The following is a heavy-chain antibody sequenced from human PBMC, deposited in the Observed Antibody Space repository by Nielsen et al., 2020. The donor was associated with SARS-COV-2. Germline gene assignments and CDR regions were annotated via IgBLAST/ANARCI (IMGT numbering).Heavy chain of an antibody. Sequence: SLKISCAASGFTFDDYAMHWVRQAPGKGLEWVSGISWNSGSIGYADSVKGRFTISRDNAKNSLYLQMNSLRAEDTALYYCAKDAPYYDILTGYYSGAFDPWGQGTLVTVSS. D-gene: IGHD3-9*01. J-gene: IGHJ5*02. CDR3: AKDAPYYDILTGYYSGAFDP. CDR2: ISWNSGSI. V-gene: IGHV3-9*01. CDR1: GFTFDDYA.